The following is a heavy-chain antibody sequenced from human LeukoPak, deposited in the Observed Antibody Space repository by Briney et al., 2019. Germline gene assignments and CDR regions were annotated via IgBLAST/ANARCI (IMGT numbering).Heavy chain of an antibody. CDR1: GYYISSGYY. D-gene: IGHD3-3*01. Sequence: PSETLSLTCAVSGYYISSGYYWGWIRQPPGQGLEWIGSIYHSGSTYYNPSLKRRVTISVDTSKNQFSLKLSSVTAADTAVYYCARAVVFGSGYIDYWGQGTLVTVSS. J-gene: IGHJ4*02. CDR3: ARAVVFGSGYIDY. CDR2: IYHSGST. V-gene: IGHV4-38-2*01.